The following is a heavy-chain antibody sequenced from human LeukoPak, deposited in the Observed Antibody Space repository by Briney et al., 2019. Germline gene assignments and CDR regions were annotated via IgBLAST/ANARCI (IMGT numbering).Heavy chain of an antibody. CDR1: GGTFSSYA. J-gene: IGHJ4*02. CDR3: ASGGKWSTYYYDSSGYDGAFDY. D-gene: IGHD3-22*01. Sequence: SVKVSCKASGGTFSSYAISWVRQAPGQGLEWMGRIIPIFGTANYAQKFQGRVTITTDESTSTAYMELSSLRSEDTAVYYCASGGKWSTYYYDSSGYDGAFDYWGQGTLVTVSS. V-gene: IGHV1-69*05. CDR2: IIPIFGTA.